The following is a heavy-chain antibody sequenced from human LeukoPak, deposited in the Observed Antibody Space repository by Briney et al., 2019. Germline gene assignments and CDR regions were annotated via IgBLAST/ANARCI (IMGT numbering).Heavy chain of an antibody. CDR3: ARHGWNGDYGGGNFDY. Sequence: SETLSLTCAVSGGSINSETYYWAWIRQNPGKDLEWIGYIYRTGITYPNPSLKSRVTISVDTSKNQFSLKLSSVTAADPAVYYCARHGWNGDYGGGNFDYWGQGTLVTVSS. CDR1: GGSINSETYY. D-gene: IGHD4-17*01. J-gene: IGHJ4*02. V-gene: IGHV4-31*11. CDR2: IYRTGIT.